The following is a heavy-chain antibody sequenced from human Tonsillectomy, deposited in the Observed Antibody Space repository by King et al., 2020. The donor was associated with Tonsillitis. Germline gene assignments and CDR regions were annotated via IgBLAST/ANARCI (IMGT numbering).Heavy chain of an antibody. Sequence: VQLVESGGGVVQPGRSLRLSCAASGFTFSNYGMHWVRQAPGKGLEWVALIAYDASYENYADSVKGRFAISRDNSKNTLYLEMNSLRVEDTAVYYCAKDGIVLSYWDFDLWGRGTLVTVSS. V-gene: IGHV3-30*18. CDR2: IAYDASYE. CDR3: AKDGIVLSYWDFDL. CDR1: GFTFSNYG. D-gene: IGHD2-15*01. J-gene: IGHJ2*01.